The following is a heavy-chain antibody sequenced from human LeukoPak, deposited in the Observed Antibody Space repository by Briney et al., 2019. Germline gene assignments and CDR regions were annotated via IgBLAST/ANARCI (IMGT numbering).Heavy chain of an antibody. D-gene: IGHD3-22*01. V-gene: IGHV4-34*01. CDR3: ARGDSSGYRY. J-gene: IGHJ4*02. CDR1: GFTFSSYE. Sequence: LRLSCAGSGFTFSSYEMTWVRQAPGKGLEWIGEINHSGSTNYNPSLKSRVTISVDTSKNQFSLKLSSVTAADTAVYYCARGDSSGYRYWGQGTLVTVSS. CDR2: INHSGST.